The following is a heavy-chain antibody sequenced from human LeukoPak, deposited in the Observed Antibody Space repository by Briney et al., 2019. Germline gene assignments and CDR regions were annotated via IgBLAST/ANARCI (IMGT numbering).Heavy chain of an antibody. D-gene: IGHD1-26*01. CDR2: IIPIFGTA. V-gene: IGHV1-69*13. Sequence: ASVKVSCKASGGTFSSYALSWVRQAPGQGLEWMGGIIPIFGTANYAQKFQGRVTITADESTSTAYMELSSLRSEDTAVYYCARLRSYSGSYGYDYWGQGTLVTVSS. CDR1: GGTFSSYA. J-gene: IGHJ4*02. CDR3: ARLRSYSGSYGYDY.